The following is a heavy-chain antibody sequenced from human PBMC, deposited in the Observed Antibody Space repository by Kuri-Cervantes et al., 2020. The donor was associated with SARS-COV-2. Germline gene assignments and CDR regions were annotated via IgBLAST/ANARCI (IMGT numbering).Heavy chain of an antibody. CDR2: VYSSDART. Sequence: GGSLRLSCAASGFSFSNYAMSWVRQAPGRGLEWVAVVYSSDARTYYADSAKGRFSISRDNSKNTVYLQMNSLRAGDTAVYYCARDLGGPRFGGMDVWGQGTTVTVSS. CDR3: ARDLGGPRFGGMDV. J-gene: IGHJ6*02. CDR1: GFSFSNYA. V-gene: IGHV3-23*03. D-gene: IGHD3-16*01.